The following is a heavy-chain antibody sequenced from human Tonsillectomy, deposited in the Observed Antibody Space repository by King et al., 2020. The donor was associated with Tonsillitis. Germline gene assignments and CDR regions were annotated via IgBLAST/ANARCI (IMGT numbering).Heavy chain of an antibody. CDR1: GGSISSSSYY. CDR2: IYYSGST. V-gene: IGHV4-39*01. CDR3: ARQPYVIYYYDSSGIWFDP. D-gene: IGHD3-22*01. Sequence: LQLQESGPGLVKPSETLSLTCTVSGGSISSSSYYWGWIRQPPGKGLEWIGSIYYSGSTYYNPSLKSRVTISVDTSKNQVSLKLSSVTAADTAVYYCARQPYVIYYYDSSGIWFDPWGQGTLVTVSS. J-gene: IGHJ5*02.